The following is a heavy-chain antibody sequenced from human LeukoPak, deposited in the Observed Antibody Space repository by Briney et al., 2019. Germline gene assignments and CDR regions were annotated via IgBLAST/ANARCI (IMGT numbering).Heavy chain of an antibody. CDR1: GFTLRNER. Sequence: GGSLRLSCSASGFTLRNERMCWVRQTPEKGLEWVANIKQDGSETVYVDSVKGRFTISRDNAQSSLYLQMNSLRAEDTAVYYWATDPYNSSWSYSMDVWGQGTAVTVSS. D-gene: IGHD6-13*01. CDR3: ATDPYNSSWSYSMDV. J-gene: IGHJ6*02. CDR2: IKQDGSET. V-gene: IGHV3-7*05.